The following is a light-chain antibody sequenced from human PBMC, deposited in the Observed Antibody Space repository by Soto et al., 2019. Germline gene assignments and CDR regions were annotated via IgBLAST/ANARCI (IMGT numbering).Light chain of an antibody. CDR1: QSVTKS. J-gene: IGKJ1*01. CDR3: QQYGGSPRT. Sequence: EIVLTQSPATLSLSPGERPTLACSASQSVTKSLAWYQQKPGQAPRLLIYGASSRATGIPDRFSGSGSGTDFTLTISRLEPEDFAVYYCQQYGGSPRTFGQGTKVDI. CDR2: GAS. V-gene: IGKV3-20*01.